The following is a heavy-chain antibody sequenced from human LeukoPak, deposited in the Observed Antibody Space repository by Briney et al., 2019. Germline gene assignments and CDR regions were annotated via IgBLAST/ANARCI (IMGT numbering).Heavy chain of an antibody. CDR2: IHYSGST. CDR3: ARIGYSGSYFDY. D-gene: IGHD1-26*01. Sequence: SETLSLTCTVSGGSISSYYWSWIRQPPGKGLEWIGYIHYSGSTNYNPSLKSRVTISVDTSKIQFSLKLSSVTAADTAVYYCARIGYSGSYFDYWGQGTLVTVSS. V-gene: IGHV4-59*08. J-gene: IGHJ4*02. CDR1: GGSISSYY.